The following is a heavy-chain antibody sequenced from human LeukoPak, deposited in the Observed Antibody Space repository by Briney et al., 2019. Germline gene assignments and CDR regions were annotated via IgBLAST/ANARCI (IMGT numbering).Heavy chain of an antibody. D-gene: IGHD3-22*01. CDR1: GGSISSSSYY. CDR3: ARHRYYYDSSGYYYQP. CDR2: IYYSGST. Sequence: PSETLSLTCTVSGGSISSSSYYWGWIRQPPGKGLEWIGSIYYSGSTNYNPSLKSRVTISVDTSKNQFPLRLSSVTAADTAVYYCARHRYYYDSSGYYYQPWGQGTLVTVSS. J-gene: IGHJ5*02. V-gene: IGHV4-39*06.